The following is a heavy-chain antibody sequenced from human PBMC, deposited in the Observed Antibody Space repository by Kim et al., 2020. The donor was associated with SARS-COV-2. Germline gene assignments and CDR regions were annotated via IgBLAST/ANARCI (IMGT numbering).Heavy chain of an antibody. V-gene: IGHV4-31*02. CDR3: ARLSRYYGSGSYYLDY. D-gene: IGHD3-10*01. J-gene: IGHJ4*02. Sequence: SLKSRVTISVDTSKNQFSLKLSSVTAADTAVYYCARLSRYYGSGSYYLDYWGQGTLVTVSS.